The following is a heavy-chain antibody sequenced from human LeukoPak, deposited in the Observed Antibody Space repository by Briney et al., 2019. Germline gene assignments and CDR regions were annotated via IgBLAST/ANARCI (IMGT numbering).Heavy chain of an antibody. CDR2: ISSSIYT. CDR3: ARDMDV. V-gene: IGHV3-11*06. CDR1: GFTFSDYY. J-gene: IGHJ6*02. Sequence: GGSLRLSCAASGFTFSDYYMSWIRQAPGKGLEWVSYISSSIYTNYADSVKGRFTISRDNAKNSLYLQMNSLRAEDTAVYYCARDMDVWGQGTTVTVSS.